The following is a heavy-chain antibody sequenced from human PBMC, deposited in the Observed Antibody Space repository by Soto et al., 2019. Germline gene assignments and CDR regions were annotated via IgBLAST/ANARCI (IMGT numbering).Heavy chain of an antibody. Sequence: PSETLSLTCTVSGGSISSYYWSWIRQPPGKGLEWIGFISYSGSTSYNPSLKSRVTISVDTSKNQFSLKLNPVTAADTAVYYCARDLWGYCGTDCYPLDVWGQGTTVTVSS. D-gene: IGHD2-21*02. CDR3: ARDLWGYCGTDCYPLDV. CDR2: ISYSGST. J-gene: IGHJ6*02. V-gene: IGHV4-59*01. CDR1: GGSISSYY.